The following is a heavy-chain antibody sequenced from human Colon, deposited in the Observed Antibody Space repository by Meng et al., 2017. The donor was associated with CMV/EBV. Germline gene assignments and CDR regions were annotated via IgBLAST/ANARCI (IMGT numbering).Heavy chain of an antibody. CDR3: AKSREWWSTVSCFLDY. Sequence: GESLKISCAASGFTFSTYAMSWVRQAPGKGLEWVSAVSGSGGSTYYADSVKGRFTISRDNSNNTLYLQMNSLRAEDTAVYYCAKSREWWSTVSCFLDYWGQGTLVTVSS. V-gene: IGHV3-23*01. J-gene: IGHJ4*02. D-gene: IGHD2-15*01. CDR1: GFTFSTYA. CDR2: VSGSGGST.